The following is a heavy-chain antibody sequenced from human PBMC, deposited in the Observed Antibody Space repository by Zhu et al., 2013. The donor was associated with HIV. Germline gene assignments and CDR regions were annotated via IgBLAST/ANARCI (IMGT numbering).Heavy chain of an antibody. CDR3: ARWPTGAMKHWFDP. Sequence: EVQLVQSGAEVKKPGESLKISCEGSGYSFSNYWIGWVRQMPGKGLEWVGLIYPGDSETRYSPSFQGQVTISADKSISTAYLQWSSLKASDTAMYYCARWPTGAMKHWFDPWGQGTLVTVSS. CDR2: IYPGDSET. J-gene: IGHJ5*02. CDR1: GYSFSNYW. V-gene: IGHV5-51*01. D-gene: IGHD1-1*01.